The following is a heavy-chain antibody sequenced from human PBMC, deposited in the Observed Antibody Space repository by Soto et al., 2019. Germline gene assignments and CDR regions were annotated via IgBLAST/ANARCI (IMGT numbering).Heavy chain of an antibody. CDR2: ISLYSDGT. D-gene: IGHD2-2*01. CDR3: ARVVPGAEAWFGP. CDR1: GYTFSNYG. J-gene: IGHJ5*02. Sequence: QVQLGQSGGAVKRPGASVKVSCRTSGYTFSNYGITWVRQPPGQPLEWLGWISLYSDGTNYAQRFQGRVSMTTDTSTTTAYMELRSLRSDDTAVYYCARVVPGAEAWFGPWGQGTLVTVSS. V-gene: IGHV1-18*01.